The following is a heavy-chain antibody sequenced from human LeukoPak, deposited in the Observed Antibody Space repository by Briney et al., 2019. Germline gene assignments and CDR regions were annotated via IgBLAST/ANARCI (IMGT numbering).Heavy chain of an antibody. V-gene: IGHV4-39*01. CDR3: ARQGSLSYYWFDP. J-gene: IGHJ5*02. D-gene: IGHD1-26*01. CDR1: GGSISSSSYY. Sequence: SETLSLTCTVSGGSISSSSYYWGWIRQPPGKGLEWIGSSYYSGSTYYNPSLKSRVTISVDTSKNQFSLKLSSVTAADTAVYYCARQGSLSYYWFDPWGQGTLVTVSS. CDR2: SYYSGST.